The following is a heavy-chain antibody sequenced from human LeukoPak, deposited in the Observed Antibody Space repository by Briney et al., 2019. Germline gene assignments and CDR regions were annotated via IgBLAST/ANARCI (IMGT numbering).Heavy chain of an antibody. CDR3: ARRSYDSSGYSKYYFDY. CDR1: GFTFTSYG. D-gene: IGHD3-22*01. V-gene: IGHV1-18*01. Sequence: ASVKVSCKVSGFTFTSYGISWVRQAPGQGLEWMGWISAYNGNTNYAQKLQGRVTMTTDTSTSTAYMELRSLRSDDTAVYYCARRSYDSSGYSKYYFDYWGQGTLVTVSS. J-gene: IGHJ4*02. CDR2: ISAYNGNT.